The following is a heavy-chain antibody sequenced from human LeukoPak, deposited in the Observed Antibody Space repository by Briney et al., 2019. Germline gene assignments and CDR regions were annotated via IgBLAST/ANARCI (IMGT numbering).Heavy chain of an antibody. V-gene: IGHV3-33*01. CDR1: GFTFSSYG. D-gene: IGHD3-22*01. CDR3: AIELPPVVKYHFDS. CDR2: IWFDGSDR. J-gene: IGHJ4*02. Sequence: GGSLRLYCAASGFTFSSYGMHWVRQAPGKGLEWVAVIWFDGSDRYYADSVKGRFTITRDNSKSTLYLQMNSLSAEDTAVYYCAIELPPVVKYHFDSWGQGTLVTVSS.